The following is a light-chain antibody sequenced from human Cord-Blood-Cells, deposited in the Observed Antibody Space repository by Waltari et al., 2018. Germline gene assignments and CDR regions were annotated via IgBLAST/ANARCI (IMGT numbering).Light chain of an antibody. J-gene: IGKJ5*01. CDR3: QQLNSYPIT. V-gene: IGKV1-9*01. CDR1: QGISSY. CDR2: AAS. Sequence: QLTQSPSPLSAPVGDRVTITCRASQGISSYLAWYQQKPGKAPKLLIYAASTLQSGVPSRFSGSGSGTDFTLTISSLQPEDFATYYCQQLNSYPITFGQGTRLEIK.